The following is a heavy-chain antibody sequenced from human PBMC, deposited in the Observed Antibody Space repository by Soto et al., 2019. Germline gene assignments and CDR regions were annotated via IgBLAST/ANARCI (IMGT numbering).Heavy chain of an antibody. D-gene: IGHD3-22*01. CDR3: ARAKYYYDSHTGGWFDP. Sequence: GGSLRLSCAASGFTFNRFGMHWVRQAPGKGLEWVAVISYDGNNKYYADSVRGRFTISRDNAKNSLYLQMNSLRAEDTAVYYCARAKYYYDSHTGGWFDPWGQGTLVTVSS. V-gene: IGHV3-30*03. CDR1: GFTFNRFG. J-gene: IGHJ5*02. CDR2: ISYDGNNK.